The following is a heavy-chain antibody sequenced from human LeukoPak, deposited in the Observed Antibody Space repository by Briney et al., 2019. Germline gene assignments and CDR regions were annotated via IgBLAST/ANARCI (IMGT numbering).Heavy chain of an antibody. V-gene: IGHV1-46*01. CDR3: ARSYGGNSGVTITDYYYYYIDV. D-gene: IGHD4-23*01. CDR1: GYTFTSYY. J-gene: IGHJ6*03. CDR2: INPSGGST. Sequence: ASVKVSCKASGYTFTSYYMHWVRQAPGQGLEWMGIINPSGGSTSYAQKFQGRVTMTRDTSTSTVYMELSSLRSEDTAVYYCARSYGGNSGVTITDYYYYYIDVWGKGTTVTVSS.